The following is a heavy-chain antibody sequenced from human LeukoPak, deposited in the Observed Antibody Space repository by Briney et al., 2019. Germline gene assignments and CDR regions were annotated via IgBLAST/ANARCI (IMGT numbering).Heavy chain of an antibody. CDR2: IYSGGST. J-gene: IGHJ4*02. V-gene: IGHV3-66*01. CDR3: AKDHRAYCGGDCVDSDY. CDR1: GFTVSSNY. Sequence: PGGSLRLSCAAPGFTVSSNYMSWVRQAPGKGLEWVSVIYSGGSTYYADSVKGRFTISRDNSKNTLYLQMNSLRAEDTALYYCAKDHRAYCGGDCVDSDYWGQGTLVAVSS. D-gene: IGHD2-21*02.